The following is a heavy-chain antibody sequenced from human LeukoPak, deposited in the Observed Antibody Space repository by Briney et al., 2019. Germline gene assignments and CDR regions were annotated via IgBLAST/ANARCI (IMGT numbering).Heavy chain of an antibody. J-gene: IGHJ6*03. Sequence: SETLSLTCTVSGGSISSYYWSWIRQPAGKGLEWIGCIYTSGSTNYNPSLKSRVTMSVDTSKNQFSLKLSSVTAADAAVYYCARGVGNYYGSGSYWESYYYYYMDVWGKGTTVTVSS. V-gene: IGHV4-4*07. CDR1: GGSISSYY. D-gene: IGHD3-10*01. CDR2: IYTSGST. CDR3: ARGVGNYYGSGSYWESYYYYYMDV.